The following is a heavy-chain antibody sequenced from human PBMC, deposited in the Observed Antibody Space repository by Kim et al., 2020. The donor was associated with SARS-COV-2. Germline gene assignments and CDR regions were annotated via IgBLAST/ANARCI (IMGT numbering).Heavy chain of an antibody. CDR3: ARGQEKPYYYDSSGSPVYYGMDV. V-gene: IGHV4-59*13. J-gene: IGHJ6*02. CDR1: GGSISSYY. Sequence: SETLSLTCTVSGGSISSYYWSWIRQPPGKGLEWIGYIYYSGSTNYNPSLKSRVTISVDTSKNQFSLKLSSVTAADTAVYYCARGQEKPYYYDSSGSPVYYGMDVWGQGTTVTVSS. CDR2: IYYSGST. D-gene: IGHD3-22*01.